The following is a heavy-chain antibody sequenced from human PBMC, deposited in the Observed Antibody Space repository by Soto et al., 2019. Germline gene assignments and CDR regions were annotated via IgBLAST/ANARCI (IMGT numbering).Heavy chain of an antibody. V-gene: IGHV3-9*01. CDR1: GFTYDDYA. Sequence: GGSLRLSCAASGFTYDDYAMHWVRQAPGKGLEWVSGISWNSGKSDYADSVKGRCTISSDNAKNSLYLLMSSLRIEDTALYYCAKALFRYFDYYPMDVWGQGTTFTVSS. J-gene: IGHJ6*02. CDR3: AKALFRYFDYYPMDV. CDR2: ISWNSGKS.